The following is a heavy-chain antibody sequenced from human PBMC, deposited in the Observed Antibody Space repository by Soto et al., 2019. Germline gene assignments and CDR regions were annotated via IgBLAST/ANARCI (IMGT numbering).Heavy chain of an antibody. CDR3: ARDHGGSTWFVGVYYFFGMDV. Sequence: EVQLVESGGDLVQPGGSLRLCCAASGFIFSDYTMTWVRQAPGRGLEFVSHISSSGGAIFYAESVKGRFTVSRDNAKNSLYLQMNSLRDEDTAVYFCARDHGGSTWFVGVYYFFGMDVWGQGTAVTVSS. CDR1: GFIFSDYT. CDR2: ISSSGGAI. V-gene: IGHV3-48*02. D-gene: IGHD6-13*01. J-gene: IGHJ6*02.